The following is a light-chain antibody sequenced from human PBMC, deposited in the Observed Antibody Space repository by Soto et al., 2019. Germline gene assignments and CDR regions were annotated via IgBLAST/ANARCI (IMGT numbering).Light chain of an antibody. Sequence: EVVLTQSAATLSLSPGAIATLSCRASQSVSSSLAWYQQKPGQAPRLLIFDASTRATGIPARFSGSGSETDFTLTISSLEPEEFAVYYCKKYNNWLQTVGHGTKVDIK. CDR1: QSVSSS. CDR2: DAS. J-gene: IGKJ3*01. CDR3: KKYNNWLQT. V-gene: IGKV3-11*01.